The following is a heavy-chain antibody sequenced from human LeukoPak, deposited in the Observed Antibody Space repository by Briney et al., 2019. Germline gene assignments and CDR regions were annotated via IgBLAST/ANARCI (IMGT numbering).Heavy chain of an antibody. CDR3: ARQDYYDSSVIDAFDI. V-gene: IGHV4-38-2*01. CDR1: GYSLSSGYY. J-gene: IGHJ3*02. Sequence: SETLSLTCAVSGYSLSSGYYWGWIRQPPGKGLEWIGSIYHSGSTYYNPSLKSRVTISVDTSKNQFSLKLSSVTAADTAVYYCARQDYYDSSVIDAFDIWGQGTMVTVSS. D-gene: IGHD3-22*01. CDR2: IYHSGST.